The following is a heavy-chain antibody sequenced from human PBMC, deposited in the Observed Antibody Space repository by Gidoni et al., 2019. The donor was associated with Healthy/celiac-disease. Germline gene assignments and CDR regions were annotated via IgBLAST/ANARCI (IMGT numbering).Heavy chain of an antibody. CDR1: GFPFISDA. Sequence: EVQLLESGGGLVQPGGSLILSCAASGFPFISDAMSWVRQAPGKGLEWVSAVSGSGGSGYYADSVKGRFTISRDNSKNTLYLQMNSLRAEDTAVYYCAKGGGYYGSGSYGIDYWGQGTLVTVSS. CDR2: VSGSGGSG. D-gene: IGHD3-10*01. J-gene: IGHJ4*02. CDR3: AKGGGYYGSGSYGIDY. V-gene: IGHV3-23*01.